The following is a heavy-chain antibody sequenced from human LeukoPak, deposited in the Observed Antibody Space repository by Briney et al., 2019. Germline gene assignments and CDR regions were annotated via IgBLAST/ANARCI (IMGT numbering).Heavy chain of an antibody. CDR3: ARVGGAKSFDY. V-gene: IGHV1-69*06. CDR1: GGTFSNYA. Sequence: GSSVKVSCKASGGTFSNYAISWVRQAPGQGLEWMGGIIPIFGTANYAQKFRGRVTITADKSTSTAYMELSSLRSEDTAVYYCARVGGAKSFDYWGQGTLVTVSS. J-gene: IGHJ4*02. D-gene: IGHD1-26*01. CDR2: IIPIFGTA.